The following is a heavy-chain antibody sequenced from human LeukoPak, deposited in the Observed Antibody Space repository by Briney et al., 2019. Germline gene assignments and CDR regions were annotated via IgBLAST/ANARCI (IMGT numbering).Heavy chain of an antibody. D-gene: IGHD1-1*01. J-gene: IGHJ4*02. Sequence: GGSLRLSCEASGFTFSNYAMSWVRQAPGKGLEWVSGICGHGISIYYADSVKGRFTISRDNSKNTVFLQMNSLRAEDTAVYYCARDVWEREDARCLDYWGQGTVVTVSS. CDR1: GFTFSNYA. CDR3: ARDVWEREDARCLDY. CDR2: ICGHGISI. V-gene: IGHV3-23*01.